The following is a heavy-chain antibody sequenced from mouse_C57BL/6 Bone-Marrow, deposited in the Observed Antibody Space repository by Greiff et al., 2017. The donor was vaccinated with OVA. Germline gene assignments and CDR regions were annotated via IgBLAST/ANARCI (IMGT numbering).Heavy chain of an antibody. V-gene: IGHV3-6*01. CDR1: GYSITSGYY. CDR3: ARVPSYYYGSSYWYFDV. Sequence: EVKLQESGPGLVKPSQSLSLTCSVTGYSITSGYYWNWIRQFPGNKLEWMGYISYDGSNNYNPSLKNRISITRDTSKNQFFLKLNSVTTEDTATYYCARVPSYYYGSSYWYFDVWGTGTTVTVSS. D-gene: IGHD1-1*01. CDR2: ISYDGSN. J-gene: IGHJ1*03.